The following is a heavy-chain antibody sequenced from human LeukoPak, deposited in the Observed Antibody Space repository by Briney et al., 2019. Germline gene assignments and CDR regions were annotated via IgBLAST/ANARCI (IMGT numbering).Heavy chain of an antibody. J-gene: IGHJ4*02. D-gene: IGHD4-17*01. Sequence: SETLSLTCTVSGGSISPHYWTWIRQTPGKGLEWIGYIYYNGLTNYNASLRSRVTISVGTAKNQVSLKLTSVTAADTAVYYCTREVSTVTFDYWGQGTLVTVSS. V-gene: IGHV4-59*11. CDR2: IYYNGLT. CDR1: GGSISPHY. CDR3: TREVSTVTFDY.